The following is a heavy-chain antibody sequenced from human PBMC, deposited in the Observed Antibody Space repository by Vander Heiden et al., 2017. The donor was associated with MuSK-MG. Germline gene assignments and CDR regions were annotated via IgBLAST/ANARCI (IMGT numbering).Heavy chain of an antibody. Sequence: EVQLLESGGGLVQPGGSLRLSCAASGFTFSSYGMSWGRQAPGKGLEWVSTLSGSGSNTYDADSVKGRFTIPRDKSRNTLHLQMNSLRAEDTAIYYCAKAQGYCSGGTCYGGFDSWGQGTLVTVSS. J-gene: IGHJ4*02. D-gene: IGHD2-15*01. CDR1: GFTFSSYG. CDR3: AKAQGYCSGGTCYGGFDS. CDR2: LSGSGSNT. V-gene: IGHV3-23*01.